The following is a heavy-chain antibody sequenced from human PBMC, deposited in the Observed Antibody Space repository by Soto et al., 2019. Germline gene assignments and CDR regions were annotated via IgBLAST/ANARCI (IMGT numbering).Heavy chain of an antibody. D-gene: IGHD2-15*01. Sequence: ASVKVSCKASGGTFSSYSISWVRQAPGQGLEWMGGIIPIFGTANYAQKFQGRVTITADESTSTAYMELSSLRSEDTAVYYCARDSPDAVAPSFDYWGQGTLVTVSS. J-gene: IGHJ4*02. CDR1: GGTFSSYS. CDR2: IIPIFGTA. V-gene: IGHV1-69*13. CDR3: ARDSPDAVAPSFDY.